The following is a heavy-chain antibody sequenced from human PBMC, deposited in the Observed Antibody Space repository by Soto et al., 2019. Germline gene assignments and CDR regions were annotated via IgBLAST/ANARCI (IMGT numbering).Heavy chain of an antibody. D-gene: IGHD3-10*01. CDR3: ASDGEGSGRYWAPRDY. CDR1: GYTFTSYA. Sequence: QVQRVQSGAEVKKPGASVKVSCRASGYTFTSYAMHWVRQAPGQRLEWMGWINAGNGNTKYSQKFQGRVTITRDTSASTAYMERSSLRSEDTAVYYCASDGEGSGRYWAPRDYWGQGNLDTFSS. CDR2: INAGNGNT. J-gene: IGHJ4*02. V-gene: IGHV1-3*01.